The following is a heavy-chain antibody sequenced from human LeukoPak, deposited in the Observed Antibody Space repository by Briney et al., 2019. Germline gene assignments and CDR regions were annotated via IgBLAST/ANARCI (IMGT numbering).Heavy chain of an antibody. V-gene: IGHV3-30-3*01. J-gene: IGHJ4*02. D-gene: IGHD6-13*01. CDR1: GFTFSSYA. CDR3: ARDGRIAAAALILN. CDR2: ISYDGSNK. Sequence: GGPLRLSCAASGFTFSSYAMHWVRQAPGKGLEWVAVISYDGSNKYYADSVKGRFTISRDNSKNTLYLQMNSLRAEDTAVYYCARDGRIAAAALILNWGQGTLVTVSS.